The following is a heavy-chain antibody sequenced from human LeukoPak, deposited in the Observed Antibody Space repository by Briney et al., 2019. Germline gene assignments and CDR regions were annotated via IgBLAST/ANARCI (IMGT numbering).Heavy chain of an antibody. CDR2: IKQDGSEK. D-gene: IGHD6-13*01. CDR3: ARGTAAAGSYDY. Sequence: GGSLRLSCAASGLTFSSYEMSWVRQAPGKGLEWVANIKQDGSEKYYVDSVKGRFTISRDNAKNSVYLQMNSLRAEDTAVYYCARGTAAAGSYDYWGQGTLVTVSS. CDR1: GLTFSSYE. J-gene: IGHJ4*02. V-gene: IGHV3-7*01.